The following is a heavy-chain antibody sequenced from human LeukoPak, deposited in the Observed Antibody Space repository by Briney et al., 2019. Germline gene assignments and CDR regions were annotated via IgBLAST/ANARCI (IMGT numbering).Heavy chain of an antibody. J-gene: IGHJ4*02. V-gene: IGHV1-2*02. CDR1: GYTFTGYY. CDR2: INPNSGGT. CDR3: ASPVATSGFDY. Sequence: ASVKVSCKASGYTFTGYYMHWVRQAPGHGLEWMGWINPNSGGTNYAQKFQGRVTMTRDTSIGTAYTEVSRLRSDDTAVYYCASPVATSGFDYWGQGTLVTVSS. D-gene: IGHD5-12*01.